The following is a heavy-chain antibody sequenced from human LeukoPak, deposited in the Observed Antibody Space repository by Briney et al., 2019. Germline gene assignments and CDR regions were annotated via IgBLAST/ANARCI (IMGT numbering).Heavy chain of an antibody. J-gene: IGHJ4*02. V-gene: IGHV5-51*01. D-gene: IGHD5-18*01. Sequence: GESLKISCKGPRYILTSYWIGWVRPLPGKGLGWMGIIYPGDSDTRYSPSFQGQVTISADKSISTAYLQWSSLKASDTAMYYCARQRGYSYGYAAYWGQGTLVTVSS. CDR1: RYILTSYW. CDR2: IYPGDSDT. CDR3: ARQRGYSYGYAAY.